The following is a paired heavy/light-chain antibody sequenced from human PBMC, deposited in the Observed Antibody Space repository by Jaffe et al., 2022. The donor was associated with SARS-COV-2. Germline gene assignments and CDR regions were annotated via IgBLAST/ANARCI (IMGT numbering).Light chain of an antibody. CDR1: QSLLHSNGYNY. J-gene: IGKJ5*01. V-gene: IGKV2-28*01. CDR2: LGS. Sequence: DIVMTQSPLSLPVTPGESASISCRSSQSLLHSNGYNYLDWYLQKPGQSPKLLIYLGSYRASGVPDRFSGSGSGTDFTLQISRVQAEDVGLYYCMQGLQTPITFGQGTRLESK. CDR3: MQGLQTPIT.
Heavy chain of an antibody. J-gene: IGHJ6*03. D-gene: IGHD3-10*01. CDR1: GFTLNTYA. Sequence: QVQVVESGGGVVQPGGSLRLSCAASGFTLNTYAMQWVRQAPGKGLEWVALMSFEGSDKHHADSVKGRFTISRDSSKNTLYLEMNSLRAEDTAVYYCARGLLRSSFSFFGSGSFYNHMDVWGNGTTVTVSS. V-gene: IGHV3-30*03. CDR2: MSFEGSDK. CDR3: ARGLLRSSFSFFGSGSFYNHMDV.